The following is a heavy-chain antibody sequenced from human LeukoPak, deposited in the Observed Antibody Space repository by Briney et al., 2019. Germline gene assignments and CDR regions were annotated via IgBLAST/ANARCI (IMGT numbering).Heavy chain of an antibody. CDR1: GGSISSYY. J-gene: IGHJ6*03. D-gene: IGHD3-3*01. CDR3: ARLTGYYDFWSGYSRSDYYYYYMDV. CDR2: IYTSGST. V-gene: IGHV4-4*09. Sequence: SETLSLTCTVSGGSISSYYWSWIRQPPGKGLEWIGYIYTSGSTNYNPSLKSRVTISVDTSKNQFPLKLSSVTAADTAVYYCARLTGYYDFWSGYSRSDYYYYYMDVWGKGTTVTVSS.